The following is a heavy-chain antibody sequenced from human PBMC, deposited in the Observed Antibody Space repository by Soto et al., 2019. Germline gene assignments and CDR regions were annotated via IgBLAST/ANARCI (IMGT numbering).Heavy chain of an antibody. Sequence: PGGSLRLSCAASGFTFSSYAMSWVRQAPGKGLEWVSAISGSGGSTYYADSVKGRFTISRDNSKNTLYLQMNSLRAEDTAVYYCAKGSLGYCSGGSCFNWYDPWGQGTLVTVSS. CDR3: AKGSLGYCSGGSCFNWYDP. D-gene: IGHD2-15*01. V-gene: IGHV3-23*01. J-gene: IGHJ5*02. CDR1: GFTFSSYA. CDR2: ISGSGGST.